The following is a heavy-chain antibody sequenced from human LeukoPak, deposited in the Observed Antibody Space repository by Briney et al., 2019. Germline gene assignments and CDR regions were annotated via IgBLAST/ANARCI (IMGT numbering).Heavy chain of an antibody. CDR2: ISGSGGST. J-gene: IGHJ4*02. CDR3: AKVGGSYLDY. CDR1: GFTFSGYA. V-gene: IGHV3-23*01. Sequence: PGGSLRLSCAASGFTFSGYAMSWVRQAPGRGLEWVSAISGSGGSTYYADSVKGRFTISRDNSKNTLYLQMNSLRAEDTAVYYCAKVGGSYLDYWGQGTLVTVSS. D-gene: IGHD1-26*01.